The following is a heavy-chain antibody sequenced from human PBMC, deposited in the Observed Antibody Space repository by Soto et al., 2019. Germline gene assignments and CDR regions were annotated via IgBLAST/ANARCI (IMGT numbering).Heavy chain of an antibody. Sequence: EVQLLESGGDLVQPGGSLRLSCAASGFSFSSYAMSWVRQAPGAGPEWVSGISASGGRTYYADSVKGRFTISRDKSQSTLYLQMDSLRAEDTALYYCAKYNNGDYVGAFDIWGRGTLVTVSS. CDR3: AKYNNGDYVGAFDI. V-gene: IGHV3-23*01. CDR2: ISASGGRT. D-gene: IGHD4-17*01. CDR1: GFSFSSYA. J-gene: IGHJ3*02.